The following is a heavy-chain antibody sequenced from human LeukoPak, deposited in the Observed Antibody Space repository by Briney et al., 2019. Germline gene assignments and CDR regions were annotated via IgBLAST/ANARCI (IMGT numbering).Heavy chain of an antibody. CDR2: IASAAHGGKT. CDR1: GFTFSYVW. J-gene: IGHJ4*02. V-gene: IGHV3-15*04. CDR3: SEGLDY. Sequence: GGSLRLSCAASGFTFSYVWMSWVRQAPGKRLEWVGHIASAAHGGKTDYAAPVKGRFTISRDDSKSTLYLQMNSLEIEDTAVYYCSEGLDYWGQGTLVTVSS.